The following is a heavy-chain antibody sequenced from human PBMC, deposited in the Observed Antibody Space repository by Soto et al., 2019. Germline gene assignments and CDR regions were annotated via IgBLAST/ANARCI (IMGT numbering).Heavy chain of an antibody. CDR1: GGSFNDNY. D-gene: IGHD3-10*01. J-gene: IGHJ4*02. V-gene: IGHV4-34*01. Sequence: QVQLQQWGAGLLKPSETLSLSCAVYGGSFNDNYYTWFRQPPGKGLEWLGEISRSGTTKYIPSLKSRATISFDTSKNQVSLKVTSVTAADTAVYYCATSLGFGTQPELWGQGALVTVSS. CDR3: ATSLGFGTQPEL. CDR2: ISRSGTT.